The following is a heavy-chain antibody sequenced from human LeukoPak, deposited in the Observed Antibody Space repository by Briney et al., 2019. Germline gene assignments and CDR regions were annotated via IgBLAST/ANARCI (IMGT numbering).Heavy chain of an antibody. Sequence: GGSLRLSCAASGFTFSSYGMHWVRQAPGKGLEWVAVIWYDGSKKYYADSVKGRFTISRDNSKNTLYLQMNSLRAEDTAVYYCAKLVLRDYFDYWGQGTLVTVSS. CDR1: GFTFSSYG. V-gene: IGHV3-30*02. D-gene: IGHD2-15*01. J-gene: IGHJ4*02. CDR3: AKLVLRDYFDY. CDR2: IWYDGSKK.